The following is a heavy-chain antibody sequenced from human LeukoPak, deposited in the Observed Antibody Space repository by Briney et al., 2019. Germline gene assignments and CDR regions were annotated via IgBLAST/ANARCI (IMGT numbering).Heavy chain of an antibody. V-gene: IGHV3-66*01. CDR2: IYSGGST. J-gene: IGHJ4*02. D-gene: IGHD1-26*01. Sequence: GRSLRLSCAVSGLSVSDKYMSWVRQAPGGGLEWVSVIYSGGSTNYANSVKGRFTISRDNSKNTLYLQMNSLRAEDSAVYYCAGASGGYFSFDYWGQGTLATVSS. CDR1: GLSVSDKY. CDR3: AGASGGYFSFDY.